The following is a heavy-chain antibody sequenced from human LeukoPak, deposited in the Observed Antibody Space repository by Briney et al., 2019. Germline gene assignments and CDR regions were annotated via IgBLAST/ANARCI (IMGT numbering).Heavy chain of an antibody. D-gene: IGHD6-13*01. V-gene: IGHV3-23*01. CDR3: AKPQYDSSWYYFDY. J-gene: IGHJ4*02. CDR1: GFTFSTYA. Sequence: GGSLRLSCAASGFTFSTYAMSWVRQAPGKGLEWVSTISGNGVSTYYANSVKGRFTISRDNSKNTLWLQMNSLRAEDTAIYYCAKPQYDSSWYYFDYWGQGTLVTVSS. CDR2: ISGNGVST.